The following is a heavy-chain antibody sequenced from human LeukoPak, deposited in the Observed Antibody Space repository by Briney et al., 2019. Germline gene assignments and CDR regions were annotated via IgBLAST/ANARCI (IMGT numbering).Heavy chain of an antibody. J-gene: IGHJ3*02. D-gene: IGHD3-3*01. V-gene: IGHV4-31*03. CDR1: GGSISSGGYY. CDR2: IYYSGST. CDR3: ARATRKHYDFLSGYSIRTYAFDN. Sequence: SQTLSLTCTVSGGSISSGGYYWSWIRQHPGKGLEWIGYIYYSGSTYYNPSLKSRVTISVDTSKNQFSLKLSSVTAADTAVYYCARATRKHYDFLSGYSIRTYAFDNWGQGTNVPGSS.